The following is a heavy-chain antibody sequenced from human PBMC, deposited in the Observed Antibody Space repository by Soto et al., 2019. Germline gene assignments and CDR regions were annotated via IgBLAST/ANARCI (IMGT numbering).Heavy chain of an antibody. V-gene: IGHV2-5*02. CDR2: IYWDDDR. CDR1: GFCLSKSGVG. D-gene: IGHD3-16*01. Sequence: SGPTLVNPTHPLTMTCPFSGFCLSKSGVGVGWIRQPPGKALEWLALIYWDDDRRYXQSVXTRLAITKDTSKKQVAFTMSKIDPVDTTTYYCANRNTQYTCSYVILDYGSQGTLVTVSS. CDR3: ANRNTQYTCSYVILDY. J-gene: IGHJ4*02.